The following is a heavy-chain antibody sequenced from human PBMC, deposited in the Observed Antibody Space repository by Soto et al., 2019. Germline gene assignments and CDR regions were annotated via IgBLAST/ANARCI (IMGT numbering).Heavy chain of an antibody. CDR2: INPNSGGT. Sequence: GGSVKVSCKASGYTFTGYYMHWVRQAPGQGLEWMGWINPNSGGTNYAQKFQGWVTMTRDTSISTAYMELSRLRSDDTAVYYCARALESEWLDLTYWGQGTLVTVSS. D-gene: IGHD5-12*01. CDR1: GYTFTGYY. CDR3: ARALESEWLDLTY. V-gene: IGHV1-2*04. J-gene: IGHJ4*02.